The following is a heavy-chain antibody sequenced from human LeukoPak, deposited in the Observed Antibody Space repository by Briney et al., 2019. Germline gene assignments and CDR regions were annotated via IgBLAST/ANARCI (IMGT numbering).Heavy chain of an antibody. Sequence: GGSLRLSCEGSGFTFSDYSMNWVRQAPGEGLEWLSYITSTSDTIYYADSVKGRFTISRDNAKNSLYLQMNSLRAEDTAVYYCARDLYGDYLYYFDYWGQGTLVTVSS. CDR1: GFTFSDYS. V-gene: IGHV3-48*01. CDR2: ITSTSDTI. J-gene: IGHJ4*02. D-gene: IGHD4-17*01. CDR3: ARDLYGDYLYYFDY.